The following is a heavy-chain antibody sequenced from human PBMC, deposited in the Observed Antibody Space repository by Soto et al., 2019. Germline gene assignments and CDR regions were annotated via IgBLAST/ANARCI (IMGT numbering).Heavy chain of an antibody. D-gene: IGHD2-15*01. Sequence: VGSLRLSCEASGFTLTDYYTTWIRQAPGKGLEWVSYITSGSGYTNNADSVNGRFTISRDNLKNSLTLQMNSLRAEDTAVYYCARGPKFCTSSSCNYYGLDVWGQGTTVTVSS. J-gene: IGHJ6*02. CDR2: ITSGSGYT. CDR1: GFTLTDYY. V-gene: IGHV3-11*06. CDR3: ARGPKFCTSSSCNYYGLDV.